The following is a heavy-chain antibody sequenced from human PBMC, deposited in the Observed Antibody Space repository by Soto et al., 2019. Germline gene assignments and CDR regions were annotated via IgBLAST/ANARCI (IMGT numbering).Heavy chain of an antibody. CDR2: INQDGSEK. CDR1: GFTFSSYW. CDR3: ARSLDY. Sequence: GGSLRLSCAGSGFTFSSYWMDWVRQAPGRGLEWLANINQDGSEKYYVDSVKGRFTISRDNARNSVYLQMNSLRAEDTAVYYCARSLDYWGQGTLVTVSS. V-gene: IGHV3-7*03. J-gene: IGHJ4*02.